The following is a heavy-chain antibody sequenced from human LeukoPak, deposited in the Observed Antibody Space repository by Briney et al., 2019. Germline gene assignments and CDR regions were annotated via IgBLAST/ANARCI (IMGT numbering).Heavy chain of an antibody. J-gene: IGHJ4*02. CDR1: GFTFSSYW. Sequence: GGSLRLSCAASGFTFSSYWMSWVRQAPGKGLEWVANIKKDGSEKYYVDSVKGRFTISRDNAKTSLYLQMNSLKPEDTAVYYCARVAEAAAFDSWGQGTLVTVSS. CDR3: ARVAEAAAFDS. V-gene: IGHV3-7*01. CDR2: IKKDGSEK. D-gene: IGHD6-13*01.